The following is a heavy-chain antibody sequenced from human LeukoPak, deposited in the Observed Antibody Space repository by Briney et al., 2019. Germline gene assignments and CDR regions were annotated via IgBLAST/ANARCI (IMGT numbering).Heavy chain of an antibody. V-gene: IGHV4-4*02. D-gene: IGHD3-3*01. Sequence: PSETLSLTCAVSGDSISSSNWWSWVRQPPGKGLEWIGEIYHSGSANYNPSLKSRVTISVDKSENQFSLKLSSVTAADTAVYYCARVQDRSGQYPYRGWYFDLWGRGTLVTVSS. CDR1: GDSISSSNW. J-gene: IGHJ2*01. CDR2: IYHSGSA. CDR3: ARVQDRSGQYPYRGWYFDL.